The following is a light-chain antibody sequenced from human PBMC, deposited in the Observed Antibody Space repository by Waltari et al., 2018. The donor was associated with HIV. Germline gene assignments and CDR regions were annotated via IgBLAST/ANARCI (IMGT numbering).Light chain of an antibody. J-gene: IGLJ2*01. Sequence: QSVLTQPPSVSGAPGQRVTSPCTGGTPNSGAGYDGQWYQHLPGTAPKLLIHSSNNRPSGVPDRFSGSKSGTSASLAITGLRAEDEADYYCQSYDRILGDVVFGGGTKLTVL. CDR3: QSYDRILGDVV. V-gene: IGLV1-40*01. CDR1: TPNSGAGYD. CDR2: SSN.